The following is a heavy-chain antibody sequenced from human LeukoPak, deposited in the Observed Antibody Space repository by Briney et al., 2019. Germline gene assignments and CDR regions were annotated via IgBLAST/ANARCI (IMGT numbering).Heavy chain of an antibody. CDR3: ARLYYYDSSGYYNGNC. V-gene: IGHV5-51*01. D-gene: IGHD3-22*01. Sequence: GESLKISCKGSGYSFASYWIAWARQMPGKGLEWMGIIYPGDSDTTYSPSFQGQVTISADTSISTAYLQWSSLKASDTAMYYCARLYYYDSSGYYNGNCWGQGTLVTVSS. CDR1: GYSFASYW. CDR2: IYPGDSDT. J-gene: IGHJ4*02.